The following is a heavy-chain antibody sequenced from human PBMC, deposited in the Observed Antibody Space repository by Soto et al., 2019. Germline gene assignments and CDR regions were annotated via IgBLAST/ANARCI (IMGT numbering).Heavy chain of an antibody. Sequence: QVQLVQSGAEVKKPGASVKVSCKASGYTFTGYYMHWVRQAPGQGLEWMGWINPNSGGINYAQNFQGWVTMTRDTAISTDYMELSRLRSDDTAVYYCARSPRGVDYIPNFDYWGQGTLVTVSS. CDR2: INPNSGGI. D-gene: IGHD4-4*01. CDR1: GYTFTGYY. V-gene: IGHV1-2*04. CDR3: ARSPRGVDYIPNFDY. J-gene: IGHJ4*02.